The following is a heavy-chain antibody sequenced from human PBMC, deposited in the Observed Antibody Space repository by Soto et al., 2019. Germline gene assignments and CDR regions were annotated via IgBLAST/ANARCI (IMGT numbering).Heavy chain of an antibody. Sequence: GGSLRLSCTASGFTFGDYAMSWFRQAPGKGLERVGFIRSKAYGGTTDYAASVKGRFTISRDDSKSIAYLQMNSLKTEDTAVYYCTSFGPDYGDYVTYFDYWGQGTLVTVSS. D-gene: IGHD4-17*01. CDR3: TSFGPDYGDYVTYFDY. CDR2: IRSKAYGGTT. CDR1: GFTFGDYA. V-gene: IGHV3-49*03. J-gene: IGHJ4*02.